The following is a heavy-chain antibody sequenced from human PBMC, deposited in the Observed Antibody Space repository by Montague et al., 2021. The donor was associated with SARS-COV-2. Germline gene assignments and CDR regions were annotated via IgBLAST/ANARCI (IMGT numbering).Heavy chain of an antibody. J-gene: IGHJ4*02. D-gene: IGHD3/OR15-3a*01. CDR3: AKVDSVFP. CDR1: GFAFGSSA. CDR2: IYGATGRT. V-gene: IGHV3-23*03. Sequence: SLGLSCAASGFAFGSSALSWVRQAPGKGLGWVSNIYGATGRTFYADSVKGRFTMSRENSKNTLYLQMNSLRVDDTAVYYCAKVDSVFPWGQGTLVTVSS.